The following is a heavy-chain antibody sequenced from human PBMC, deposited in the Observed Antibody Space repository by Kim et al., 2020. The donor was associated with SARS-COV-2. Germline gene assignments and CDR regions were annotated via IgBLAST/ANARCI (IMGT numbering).Heavy chain of an antibody. J-gene: IGHJ4*02. V-gene: IGHV3-23*01. D-gene: IGHD6-19*01. Sequence: ADSVKGRFTISRDNSKNTLYLQMNSLRAEDTAVYYCAKEGKSSGWYYFDYWGQGTLVTVSS. CDR3: AKEGKSSGWYYFDY.